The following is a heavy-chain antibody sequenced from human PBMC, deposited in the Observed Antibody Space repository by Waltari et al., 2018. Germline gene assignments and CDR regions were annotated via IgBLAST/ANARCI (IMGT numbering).Heavy chain of an antibody. V-gene: IGHV4-59*01. Sequence: QVQLQESGPGLVKPSETLSLPCTVSGGSISSYSWRWIRQPPGTGLEWIGYIYYSGSTNYNPSLKSRVTISVDTSKNQFSLKLSSVTAADTAVYYCARDGGYSSGWFSRSAEYFQHWGQGTLVTVSS. D-gene: IGHD6-19*01. J-gene: IGHJ1*01. CDR3: ARDGGYSSGWFSRSAEYFQH. CDR2: IYYSGST. CDR1: GGSISSYS.